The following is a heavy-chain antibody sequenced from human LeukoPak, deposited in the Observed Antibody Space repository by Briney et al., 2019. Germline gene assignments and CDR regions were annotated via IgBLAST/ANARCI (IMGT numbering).Heavy chain of an antibody. V-gene: IGHV4-34*01. CDR1: GGSFGGYY. J-gene: IGHJ4*01. CDR2: INHGGIT. D-gene: IGHD3-9*01. CDR3: ARGGYFDWFPFAY. Sequence: PSETLSLTCAVYGGSFGGYYWTWLRQPPGKGLEWIGRINHGGITSYNPSLQSRVTMSVDASKNQFSLNLTSVTAADTAMYYCARGGYFDWFPFAYWGQGSLVTVSS.